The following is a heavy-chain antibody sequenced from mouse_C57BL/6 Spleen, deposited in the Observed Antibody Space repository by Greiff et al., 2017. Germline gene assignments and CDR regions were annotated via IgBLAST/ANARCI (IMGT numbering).Heavy chain of an antibody. D-gene: IGHD1-1*01. CDR2: IDPETGGT. V-gene: IGHV1-15*01. CDR1: GYTFTDYE. CDR3: TRDYGSSYWYFDV. Sequence: QVQLQQSGAELVRPGASVTLSCKASGYTFTDYEMHWVKQTPVHGLEWIGAIDPETGGTAYNQKFKGKAILTADKSSSTAYMELRSLTSEDSAVYYCTRDYGSSYWYFDVWGTGTTGTVSS. J-gene: IGHJ1*03.